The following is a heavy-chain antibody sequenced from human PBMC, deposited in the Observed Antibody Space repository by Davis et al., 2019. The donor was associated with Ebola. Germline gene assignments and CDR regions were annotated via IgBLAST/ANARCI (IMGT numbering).Heavy chain of an antibody. CDR3: ARDNRIPPYSYGMDV. CDR1: GYTFTDHY. Sequence: ASVKVSCKASGYTFTDHYIHWVRQAPGQGLEWLGIINPTNGRAFYSQTFQDRVNMTRDHSTSIVYMELGSLRFEDTAIYFCARDNRIPPYSYGMDVWGQGTTVTVFS. V-gene: IGHV1-46*01. J-gene: IGHJ6*02. D-gene: IGHD2/OR15-2a*01. CDR2: INPTNGRA.